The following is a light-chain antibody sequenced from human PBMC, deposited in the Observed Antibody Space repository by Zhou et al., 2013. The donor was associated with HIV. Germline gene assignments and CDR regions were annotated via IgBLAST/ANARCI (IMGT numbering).Light chain of an antibody. CDR3: MQALQTPYT. J-gene: IGKJ2*01. CDR1: QGISNY. CDR2: WGS. V-gene: IGKV2-28*01. Sequence: MTQSPSSLSASVGDRVTITCRASQGISNYLAWYQQKPGQSPQLLIYWGSIRASGVPDRFSGTVSGTDFTLKISRVEAEDVGVYYCMQALQTPYTFGQGTKLEI.